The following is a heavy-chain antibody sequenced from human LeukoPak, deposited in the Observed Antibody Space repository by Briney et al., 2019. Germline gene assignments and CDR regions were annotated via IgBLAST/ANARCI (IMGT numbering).Heavy chain of an antibody. CDR1: GGSISSYY. D-gene: IGHD2-2*01. CDR2: IYYSGST. J-gene: IGHJ4*02. V-gene: IGHV4-59*01. Sequence: SETLSLTCTVSGGSISSYYWSWIRQPPGKGLEWIGYIYYSGSTNYNPSLKSRVTISVDTSKNQFSLKLSSVTAADTAVYYRARLVVPAATVIDYWGQGTLVTVSS. CDR3: ARLVVPAATVIDY.